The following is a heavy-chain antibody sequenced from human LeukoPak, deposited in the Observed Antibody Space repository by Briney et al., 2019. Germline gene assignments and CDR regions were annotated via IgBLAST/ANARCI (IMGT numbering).Heavy chain of an antibody. V-gene: IGHV1-2*04. CDR3: ARGRGTMVRGVIITDPYYFDY. CDR2: INPNSGGT. J-gene: IGHJ4*02. D-gene: IGHD3-10*01. CDR1: GYSFSTYY. Sequence: ASVKVSCKASGYSFSTYYIYWMRQAPGQGFEWMGWINPNSGGTNYAQKFQGWVTMTRDTSISTAYMELSRLRSDDTAVYYCARGRGTMVRGVIITDPYYFDYWGQGTLVTVSS.